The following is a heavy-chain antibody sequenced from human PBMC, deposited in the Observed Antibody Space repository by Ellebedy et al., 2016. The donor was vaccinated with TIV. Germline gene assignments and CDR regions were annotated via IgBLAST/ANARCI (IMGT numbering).Heavy chain of an antibody. Sequence: GGSLRLSCAASGFTFSSYAMSWVRQAPGKGLEWVSVIYSGGSTYYADSVKGRFTISRHNSKNTLYLQMNSLRAEDTAVYYCARENLWSGYSYSSYYYGMDVWGQGTTVTVSS. CDR3: ARENLWSGYSYSSYYYGMDV. J-gene: IGHJ6*02. CDR1: GFTFSSYA. V-gene: IGHV3-53*04. D-gene: IGHD5-18*01. CDR2: IYSGGST.